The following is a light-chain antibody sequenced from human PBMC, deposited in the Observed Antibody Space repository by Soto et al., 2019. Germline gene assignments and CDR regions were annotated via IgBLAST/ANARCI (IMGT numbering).Light chain of an antibody. CDR3: SSYTTSTTRV. Sequence: QSALTQPVSVSGSPGQSITISCTGTDNDVGVYNYVSWYQQHPGKAPKLIIYDVTNRPSGVSNCFSGSKSGNTASLTISGLQAEDEADYYCSSYTTSTTRVFGGGTKLTVL. J-gene: IGLJ3*02. CDR1: DNDVGVYNY. V-gene: IGLV2-14*01. CDR2: DVT.